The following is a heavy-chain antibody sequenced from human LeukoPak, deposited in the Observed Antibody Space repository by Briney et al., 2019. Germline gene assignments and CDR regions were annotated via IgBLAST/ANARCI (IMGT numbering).Heavy chain of an antibody. CDR2: IRSKANNYGT. V-gene: IGHV3-73*01. Sequence: GGSLRLSCGASGFTFSGSGMHWVRQASGKGLEWVGRIRSKANNYGTAYAASVKGRFTISRDDSKNTAYLQMNSLKTEDTAVYYCSRQPPDYGGSDHWGQGTLVTVSS. CDR1: GFTFSGSG. J-gene: IGHJ4*02. D-gene: IGHD4/OR15-4a*01. CDR3: SRQPPDYGGSDH.